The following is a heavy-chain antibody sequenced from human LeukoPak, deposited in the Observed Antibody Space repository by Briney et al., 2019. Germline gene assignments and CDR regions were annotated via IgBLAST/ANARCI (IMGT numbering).Heavy chain of an antibody. Sequence: PSETLSLTCAVYGGSFSGYYWSWIRQPPGKGLEWIGEINHSGSTNYNPSLKSRVTISVDTSKNQFSLKLSSVTAADTAVYYCARLGIAAAYYYYYYYMDVWGKGTTVTISS. CDR1: GGSFSGYY. J-gene: IGHJ6*03. CDR2: INHSGST. D-gene: IGHD6-13*01. V-gene: IGHV4-34*01. CDR3: ARLGIAAAYYYYYYYMDV.